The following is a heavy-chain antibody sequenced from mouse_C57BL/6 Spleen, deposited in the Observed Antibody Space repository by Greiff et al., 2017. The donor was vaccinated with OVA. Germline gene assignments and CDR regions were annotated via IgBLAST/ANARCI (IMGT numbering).Heavy chain of an antibody. D-gene: IGHD1-1*01. CDR2: ISYDGSN. Sequence: EVQLQQSGPGLVKPSQSLSLTCSVTGYSITSGYYWNWIRQFPGNKLEWMGYISYDGSNNYNPSLKNRISITRDTSKNQFFLKLNSVTTEDTATYYCAREGLLRYGIDYWGQGTTLTVSS. J-gene: IGHJ2*01. V-gene: IGHV3-6*01. CDR1: GYSITSGYY. CDR3: AREGLLRYGIDY.